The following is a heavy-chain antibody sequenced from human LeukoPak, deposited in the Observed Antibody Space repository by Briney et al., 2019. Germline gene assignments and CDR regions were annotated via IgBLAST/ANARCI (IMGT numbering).Heavy chain of an antibody. Sequence: SETLSLTCTVSGDSISNYYWSWIRQPPGKGREWIGYISYSGGTNSNPSLYSRVTISIDMSKNQFSLRLSSVTAADTAVYYCARGRVPNYWGQGTLVTVSS. D-gene: IGHD3-10*01. CDR1: GDSISNYY. CDR3: ARGRVPNY. V-gene: IGHV4-59*01. J-gene: IGHJ4*02. CDR2: ISYSGGT.